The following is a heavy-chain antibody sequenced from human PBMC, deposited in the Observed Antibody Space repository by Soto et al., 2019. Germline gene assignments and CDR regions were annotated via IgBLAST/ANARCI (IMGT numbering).Heavy chain of an antibody. J-gene: IGHJ6*02. V-gene: IGHV1-3*01. D-gene: IGHD2-2*01. Sequence: QVQLVQSGSEVKKPGASEKVSCKASGYTFTSYAMHCMRQAPGKSLEWMGWINAGNGNTKYSQQFQGRVTITRDASAGTASMELSSLRSEDTVVYFCARSTARSDVWGQGSPVTVSS. CDR3: ARSTARSDV. CDR2: INAGNGNT. CDR1: GYTFTSYA.